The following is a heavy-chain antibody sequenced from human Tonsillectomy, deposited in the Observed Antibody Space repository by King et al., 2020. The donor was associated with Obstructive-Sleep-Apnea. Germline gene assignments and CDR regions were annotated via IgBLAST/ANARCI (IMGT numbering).Heavy chain of an antibody. CDR3: ARYCTGGSCSYSYFGLDV. CDR1: GFTFGYYY. J-gene: IGHJ6*02. CDR2: ISSSSSFT. V-gene: IGHV3-11*06. Sequence: QLVQSGGGLVKPGGSLRLSCAASGFTFGYYYMSWIRQAPGRGLEWISHISSSSSFTMYADSVKGRFTISRDSAKNSLYLQMNSLRAEDTGVYFCARYCTGGSCSYSYFGLDVWGQGTTVTVSS. D-gene: IGHD2-15*01.